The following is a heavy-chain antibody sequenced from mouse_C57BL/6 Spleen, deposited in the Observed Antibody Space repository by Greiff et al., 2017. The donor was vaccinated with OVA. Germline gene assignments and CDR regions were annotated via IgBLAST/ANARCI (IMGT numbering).Heavy chain of an antibody. CDR2: IWSGGST. Sequence: VHLVESGPGLVQPSQSLSITCTVSGFSLTSYGVHWVRQSPGKGLEWLGVIWSGGSTDYNAAFISRLSISKDNSKSQVFFKMNSLQADDTAIYYCASYYYGSSYVAMDYWGQGTSVTVSS. CDR1: GFSLTSYG. D-gene: IGHD1-1*01. V-gene: IGHV2-2*01. J-gene: IGHJ4*01. CDR3: ASYYYGSSYVAMDY.